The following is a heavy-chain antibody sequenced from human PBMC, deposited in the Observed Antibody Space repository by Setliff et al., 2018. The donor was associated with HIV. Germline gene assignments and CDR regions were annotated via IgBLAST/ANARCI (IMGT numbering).Heavy chain of an antibody. CDR1: GYTFTDYY. Sequence: ASVKVSCKASGYTFTDYYMHWVRQAPGQGLEWMGRINPNSGGTKYAQKFQGRVTMTRDTSINTAYMELNRLRSDDTAVYYCARGKYSSSPPFDYWGQGTLVTVSS. CDR3: ARGKYSSSPPFDY. CDR2: INPNSGGT. V-gene: IGHV1-2*06. D-gene: IGHD6-6*01. J-gene: IGHJ4*02.